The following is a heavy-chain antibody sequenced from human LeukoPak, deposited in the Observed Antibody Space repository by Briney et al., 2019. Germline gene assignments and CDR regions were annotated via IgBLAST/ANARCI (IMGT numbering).Heavy chain of an antibody. J-gene: IGHJ5*02. D-gene: IGHD6-6*01. CDR2: INPSGGST. V-gene: IGHV1-46*01. Sequence: GASVKVSCKASGYTFTSYYTHWVRQAPGQGLEWMGIINPSGGSTSYAQKFQGRVTMTRDTSTSTVYMELSSLRSEDTAVYYCAEVGCKAARRVGWFAAGGQGTLVTVYS. CDR3: AEVGCKAARRVGWFAA. CDR1: GYTFTSYY.